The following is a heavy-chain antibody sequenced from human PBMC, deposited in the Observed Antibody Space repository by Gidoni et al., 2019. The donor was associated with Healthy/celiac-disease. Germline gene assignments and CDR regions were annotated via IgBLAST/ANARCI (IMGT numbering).Heavy chain of an antibody. J-gene: IGHJ4*02. D-gene: IGHD3-10*01. CDR1: GFTFSSYS. CDR2: ISSSSSYI. Sequence: EVQLVESGGGLVKPGGTLRLSCAAPGFTFSSYSMNWVRQAHGKGLEWVSSISSSSSYIYYAASVKCRFTISRDNAKNSLYLQMNSLRAEDTAVYYCARKDGSGSYPDYWGQGTLVTVSS. CDR3: ARKDGSGSYPDY. V-gene: IGHV3-21*01.